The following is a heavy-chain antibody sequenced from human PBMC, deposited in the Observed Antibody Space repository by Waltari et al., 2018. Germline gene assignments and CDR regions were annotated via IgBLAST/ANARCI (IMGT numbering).Heavy chain of an antibody. CDR2: IDGNSGST. V-gene: IGHV4-59*12. CDR1: GGSISDNYF. CDR3: ARAPFGAAAGSDY. J-gene: IGHJ4*02. D-gene: IGHD6-13*01. Sequence: QVQLQESGPGLVHPSETLSLTCAVSGGSISDNYFWSWIRQPPGKGLEWIGNIDGNSGSTYYNASLKSRLTISKDTSKSQFFLKLRSVTAADNAVYYCARAPFGAAAGSDYWGRGVLVTVSS.